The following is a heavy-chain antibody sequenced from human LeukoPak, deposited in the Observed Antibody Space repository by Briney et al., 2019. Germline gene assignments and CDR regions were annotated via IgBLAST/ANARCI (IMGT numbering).Heavy chain of an antibody. Sequence: GGSLRLSCAASGFTFSSYWMSWVRQAPGKGLEWVANIKQDGSEKYYVDSVKGRFTISRDNAKNSLYLQMNSLRAEDTAVYYCASGRAGYYYYYGMDVWGQGTTVTVSS. CDR2: IKQDGSEK. J-gene: IGHJ6*02. CDR1: GFTFSSYW. V-gene: IGHV3-7*01. D-gene: IGHD6-19*01. CDR3: ASGRAGYYYYYGMDV.